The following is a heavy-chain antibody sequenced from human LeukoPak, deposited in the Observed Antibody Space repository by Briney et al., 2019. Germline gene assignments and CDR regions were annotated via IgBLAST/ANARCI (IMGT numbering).Heavy chain of an antibody. CDR3: ARHSGAGTGFVY. J-gene: IGHJ4*02. CDR1: GGSTNSYY. V-gene: IGHV4-59*08. CDR2: IYYSGST. Sequence: PSETLSLTCTVSGGSTNSYYWSWIRQPPGKGLEWIGNIYYSGSTNYNPSINSRLTISIDTSKIQLSLELSAVTAVDTAVYYCARHSGAGTGFVYWGQGTLVTVSS. D-gene: IGHD6-19*01.